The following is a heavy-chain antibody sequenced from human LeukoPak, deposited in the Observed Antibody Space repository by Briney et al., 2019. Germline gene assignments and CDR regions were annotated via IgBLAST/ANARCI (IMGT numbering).Heavy chain of an antibody. Sequence: ASVKVSCKASGYTFTSYGISWVRQAPGQGLEWMGWISAYNGNTNYAQKLQGRVTMTTDTSTSTAYMELRSLRSDDTAVYYCARDRVIAAAGTGYYYGMDVWGQGTTVTVSS. J-gene: IGHJ6*02. CDR3: ARDRVIAAAGTGYYYGMDV. D-gene: IGHD6-13*01. CDR1: GYTFTSYG. V-gene: IGHV1-18*01. CDR2: ISAYNGNT.